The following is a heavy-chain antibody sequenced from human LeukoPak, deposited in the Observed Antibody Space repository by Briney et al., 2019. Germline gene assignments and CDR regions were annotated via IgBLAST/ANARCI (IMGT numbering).Heavy chain of an antibody. CDR3: ARQVVGILS. Sequence: SETLSLTCTVSGVSISSYYWSWIRQPPGKGLEWIGHISYSGSTKYNPSLKSRGTISVDTYKNKFSLKLSSVTAADTAVYYCARQVVGILSWGQGTLVTVSS. D-gene: IGHD2-15*01. J-gene: IGHJ4*02. V-gene: IGHV4-59*01. CDR2: ISYSGST. CDR1: GVSISSYY.